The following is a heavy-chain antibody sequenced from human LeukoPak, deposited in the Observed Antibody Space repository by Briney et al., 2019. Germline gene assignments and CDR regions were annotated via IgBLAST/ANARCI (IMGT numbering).Heavy chain of an antibody. CDR2: IIPILGIA. CDR1: GGTFSSYT. V-gene: IGHV1-69*04. Sequence: SVKVSCKASGGTFSSYTISWVRQAPGRGLEWMGRIIPILGIANYAQKFQGRVTITADKSTSTAYMELSSLRSEDTAVYYCARDMEVGVVIIRVDAFDIWGQGTMVTVSS. CDR3: ARDMEVGVVIIRVDAFDI. J-gene: IGHJ3*02. D-gene: IGHD3-3*01.